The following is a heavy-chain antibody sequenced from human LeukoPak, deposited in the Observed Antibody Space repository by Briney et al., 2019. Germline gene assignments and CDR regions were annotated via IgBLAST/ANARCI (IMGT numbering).Heavy chain of an antibody. CDR1: GGSIISSSFW. D-gene: IGHD3-22*01. V-gene: IGHV4-39*07. Sequence: SETLSLTCTVSGGSIISSSFWWGWIRQPPGKGLEWIGEIYHSGSTNYNPSLKSRVTISVDKSKNQFSLKLSSVTAADTAVYYCARQYYYDSSGYSDFDYWGQGTLVTVSS. J-gene: IGHJ4*02. CDR2: IYHSGST. CDR3: ARQYYYDSSGYSDFDY.